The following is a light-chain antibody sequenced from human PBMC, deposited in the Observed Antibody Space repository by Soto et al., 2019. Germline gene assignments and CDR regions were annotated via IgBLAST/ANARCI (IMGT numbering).Light chain of an antibody. CDR2: KAS. CDR3: QHYKSDSEA. V-gene: IGKV1-5*03. Sequence: IQMTQSPSTLSGSAGDRVTITCRASQAFXSWLAWYQQKPGKAPKLLXDKASTLKRGGPSRLSGSGSGTEFTLTISSLQPYYFANYYFQHYKSDSEAFGQGTKVDI. CDR1: QAFXSW. J-gene: IGKJ1*01.